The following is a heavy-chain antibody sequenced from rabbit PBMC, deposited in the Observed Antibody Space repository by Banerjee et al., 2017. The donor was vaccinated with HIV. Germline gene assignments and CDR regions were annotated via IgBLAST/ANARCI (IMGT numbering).Heavy chain of an antibody. D-gene: IGHD7-1*01. V-gene: IGHV1S47*01. CDR2: IDPVFGST. Sequence: QEQLVESGGGLVQPGGSLKLSCKASGFSLSSYAMNWVRQAPGKGLEWIGYIDPVFGSTYYASWVNGRFTISSHNAQNTLYLQLNSLTAADTATYFCVREGLALSNLWGQGTLVTVS. CDR1: GFSLSSYA. CDR3: VREGLALSNL. J-gene: IGHJ4*01.